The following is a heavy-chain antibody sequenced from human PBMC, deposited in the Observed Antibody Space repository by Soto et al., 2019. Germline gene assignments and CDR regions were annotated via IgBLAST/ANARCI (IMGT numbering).Heavy chain of an antibody. J-gene: IGHJ4*02. CDR1: GFTFSTYW. D-gene: IGHD3-16*02. V-gene: IGHV3-7*01. CDR3: ARGQGYRHDY. CDR2: IKPDGREK. Sequence: GGSLRLSCVASGFTFSTYWMSWVRQAPGKGLEWVANIKPDGREKYFVDSLKGRFTISRDNAKNSLYLQMNSLRTEDTAVYFCARGQGYRHDYWGRGILVTVSS.